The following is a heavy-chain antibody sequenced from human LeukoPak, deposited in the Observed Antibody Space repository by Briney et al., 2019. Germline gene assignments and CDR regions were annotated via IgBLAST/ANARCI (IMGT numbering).Heavy chain of an antibody. V-gene: IGHV3-23*01. CDR2: ISTSSVST. CDR3: ASGVTFGETFFDY. CDR1: GFTFSTYA. Sequence: SGGSLRLSCAASGFTFSTYAMIWVRQAPGQGLEWVSAISTSSVSTYYANSVKGRFTISRDNSKNTLYLQMNSLRADDTAVYYCASGVTFGETFFDYWGQGTLVTVFS. J-gene: IGHJ4*02. D-gene: IGHD3-10*01.